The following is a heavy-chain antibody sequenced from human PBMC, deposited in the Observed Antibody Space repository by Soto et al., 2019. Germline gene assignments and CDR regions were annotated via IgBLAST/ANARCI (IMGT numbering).Heavy chain of an antibody. CDR2: ISAYNGNT. J-gene: IGHJ5*02. CDR3: ARDPIHTAMVTSDWFDP. CDR1: GYTFTSYG. V-gene: IGHV1-18*04. Sequence: QVQLVQSGAEVKKPGASVKVSCKASGYTFTSYGISWVRQAPGQGLEWMGWISAYNGNTNYAQKLQGRVTMTTDTATSTAYMELRSLRSDDTAVYYCARDPIHTAMVTSDWFDPWGQGTLVTVSS. D-gene: IGHD5-18*01.